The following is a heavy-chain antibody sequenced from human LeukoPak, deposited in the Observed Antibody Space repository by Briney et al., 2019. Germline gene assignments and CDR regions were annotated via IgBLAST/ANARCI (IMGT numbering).Heavy chain of an antibody. CDR2: IYYSGST. V-gene: IGHV4-31*03. D-gene: IGHD7-27*01. Sequence: SETLSLTCTVSGGSISSGGYYWSWIRQHPGKGLEWIGYIYYSGSTYYNPSLKSRVTISVDTTKNQFSLKLSSVTAADTAVYYCARAGLTGDAFGIWGQGTMVTVSS. J-gene: IGHJ3*02. CDR3: ARAGLTGDAFGI. CDR1: GGSISSGGYY.